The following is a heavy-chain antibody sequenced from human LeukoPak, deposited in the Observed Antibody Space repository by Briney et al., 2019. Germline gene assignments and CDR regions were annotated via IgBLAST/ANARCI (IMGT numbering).Heavy chain of an antibody. D-gene: IGHD4-17*01. CDR2: ISSSSSYI. CDR3: AKDMSYGDYQLDY. J-gene: IGHJ4*02. V-gene: IGHV3-21*04. Sequence: GRSLRLSCAASGFTFSSYSMNWVRQAPGKGLEWVSSISSSSSYIYYADSVKGRFTISRDNAKNSLYLQMNSLRAEDTALYYCAKDMSYGDYQLDYWGQGTLVTVSS. CDR1: GFTFSSYS.